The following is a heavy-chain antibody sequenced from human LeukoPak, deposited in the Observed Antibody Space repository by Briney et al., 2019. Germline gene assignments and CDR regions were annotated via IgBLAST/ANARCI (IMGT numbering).Heavy chain of an antibody. Sequence: ASVKVSCKASGYPFISYYMHWVRQAPGQGLEWMGWINPNSGGTNYAQKFQGRVTMTRDTSISTAYMELSRLRSDDTAVYYCARDLGYCSGGSCYGWFDPWGQGTLVTVSS. CDR2: INPNSGGT. CDR1: GYPFISYY. V-gene: IGHV1-2*02. CDR3: ARDLGYCSGGSCYGWFDP. D-gene: IGHD2-15*01. J-gene: IGHJ5*02.